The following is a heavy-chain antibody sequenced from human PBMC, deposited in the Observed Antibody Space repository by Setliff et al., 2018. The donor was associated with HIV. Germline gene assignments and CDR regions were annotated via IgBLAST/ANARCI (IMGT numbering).Heavy chain of an antibody. Sequence: PSETLSLTCTVSGGSISSTTYWGWIRQSPGAGLEWIGNINFSGDTYNNPSLKGRVTISLDSSKNQFSLNLTSVTAADTAVYYFARTPYGEQSHFHYWGQGTLVTVSS. V-gene: IGHV4-39*07. CDR2: INFSGDT. D-gene: IGHD4-17*01. CDR1: GGSISSTTY. J-gene: IGHJ4*02. CDR3: ARTPYGEQSHFHY.